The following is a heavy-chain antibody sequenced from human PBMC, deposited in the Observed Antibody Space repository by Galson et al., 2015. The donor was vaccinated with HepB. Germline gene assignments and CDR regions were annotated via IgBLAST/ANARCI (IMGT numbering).Heavy chain of an antibody. CDR3: ARRGGYYYDTSGYHLIRYFQN. V-gene: IGHV3-7*01. CDR1: GFTYSSNW. D-gene: IGHD3-22*01. J-gene: IGHJ1*01. CDR2: IKEDGGEK. Sequence: SLRLSCAASGFTYSSNWISWVRQTPGKGLEWVANIKEDGGEKYYVDSVKGRFTISRDNGKNSLYLQMSSLRVEDTAIYYCARRGGYYYDTSGYHLIRYFQNWGQGTLVIVSS.